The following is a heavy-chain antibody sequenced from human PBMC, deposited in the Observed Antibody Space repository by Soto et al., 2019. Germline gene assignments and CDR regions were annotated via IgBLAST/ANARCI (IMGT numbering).Heavy chain of an antibody. CDR3: ARLDDYGDYSPEYYFDY. J-gene: IGHJ4*02. CDR1: GGSISSSSYY. Sequence: PSETLSLTCTVSGGSISSSSYYWGWIRQPPGKGPEWIGSIYYSGSTYYNPSLKSRVTISVDTSKNQFSLKLSSVTAADTAVYYCARLDDYGDYSPEYYFDYWGQGTLVTVSS. CDR2: IYYSGST. D-gene: IGHD4-17*01. V-gene: IGHV4-39*01.